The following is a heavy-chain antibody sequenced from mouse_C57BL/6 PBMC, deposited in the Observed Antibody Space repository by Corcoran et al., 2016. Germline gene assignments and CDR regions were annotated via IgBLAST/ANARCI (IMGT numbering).Heavy chain of an antibody. CDR1: GFNIKDYY. Sequence: EVQLQQSGAELVKPGASVKLSCTASGFNIKDYYMHWVKQRTEQGLEWIGRIDPEDGETKYAPKFPGKATITADTSSNTAYLQLSSLTSEDTAVYYCARSDAFDYWGQGTTLTVSS. CDR2: IDPEDGET. V-gene: IGHV14-2*01. J-gene: IGHJ2*01. CDR3: ARSDAFDY.